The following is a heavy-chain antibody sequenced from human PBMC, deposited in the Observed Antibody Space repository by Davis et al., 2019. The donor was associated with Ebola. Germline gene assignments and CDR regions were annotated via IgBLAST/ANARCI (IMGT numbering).Heavy chain of an antibody. Sequence: GEFLKISCAVSGITFSRYAMHWVRQAPGKGLEWVTDIAYDGRYESYAESVKGRFTISRDNSKSTLYLQMNSLRLEDTAVYYCVRDYNDGIGRFDYWGQGTLVTVSS. CDR3: VRDYNDGIGRFDY. V-gene: IGHV3-30*04. CDR2: IAYDGRYE. J-gene: IGHJ4*02. CDR1: GITFSRYA. D-gene: IGHD3-16*01.